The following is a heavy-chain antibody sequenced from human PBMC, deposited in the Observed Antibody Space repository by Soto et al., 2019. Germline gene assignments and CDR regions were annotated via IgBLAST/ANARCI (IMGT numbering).Heavy chain of an antibody. Sequence: GGSLRLACAGSGFTFSDYYMSWIRQAPGQGLEWVSYMSSSGVTVFYADSVKGRFTISRDNAKNSVSLQMNSLRAEDTAVYYCAREYTAWPLAYGLDVWGQGTTVTVSS. V-gene: IGHV3-11*04. J-gene: IGHJ6*02. CDR3: AREYTAWPLAYGLDV. D-gene: IGHD2-2*02. CDR2: MSSSGVTV. CDR1: GFTFSDYY.